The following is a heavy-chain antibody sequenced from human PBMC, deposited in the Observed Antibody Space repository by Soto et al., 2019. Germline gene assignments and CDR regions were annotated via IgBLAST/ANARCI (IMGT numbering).Heavy chain of an antibody. CDR3: ARAGVGSIPIFGVVAPYGMDV. Sequence: KASETLSLTCGVSDYSIRSGYYWGWIRQPPGKGLEWIGSIYHSGRTYYKPSLKSRVTISVDTSKNQFSLKLRSVTAADTAVYFCARAGVGSIPIFGVVAPYGMDVWGQGTTVTVSS. CDR1: DYSIRSGYY. V-gene: IGHV4-38-2*01. D-gene: IGHD3-3*01. CDR2: IYHSGRT. J-gene: IGHJ6*02.